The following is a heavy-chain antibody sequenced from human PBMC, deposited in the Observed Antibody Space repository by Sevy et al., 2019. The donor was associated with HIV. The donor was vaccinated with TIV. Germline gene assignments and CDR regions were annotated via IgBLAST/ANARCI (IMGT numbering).Heavy chain of an antibody. V-gene: IGHV3-49*04. Sequence: GGSLRLSCTTSGFTFGDYAMNWVRQAPGKGLEWVALLKGKADGGTVDHAASVKGRFTISRDDSKSIAYLQMNDLTTEDTGVYYCTRWKGLQSIFDYWGQGALVTVSS. J-gene: IGHJ4*02. CDR3: TRWKGLQSIFDY. CDR1: GFTFGDYA. D-gene: IGHD1-1*01. CDR2: LKGKADGGTV.